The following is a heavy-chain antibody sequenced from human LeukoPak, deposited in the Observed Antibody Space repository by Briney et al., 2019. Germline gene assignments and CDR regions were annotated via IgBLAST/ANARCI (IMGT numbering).Heavy chain of an antibody. D-gene: IGHD1-26*01. CDR2: IYTSGST. J-gene: IGHJ4*02. V-gene: IGHV4-4*07. Sequence: SETLSLTCTVSGSGGSISSYYWSWIRQPAGKGLEWIGRIYTSGSTNYNPSLKSRVTMSVDTSKNQFSLKLTSVTAADTAVYSCARDRLGSRGASYFDYWGQGTLVTVSS. CDR1: GSGGSISSYY. CDR3: ARDRLGSRGASYFDY.